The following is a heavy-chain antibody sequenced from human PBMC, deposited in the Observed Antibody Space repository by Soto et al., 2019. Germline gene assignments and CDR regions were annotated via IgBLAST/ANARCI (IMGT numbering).Heavy chain of an antibody. CDR3: ERGATMDVLLWLGEAGNSYYCYGMDV. J-gene: IGHJ6*02. V-gene: IGHV1-69*13. CDR2: IIPIFGTA. D-gene: IGHD3-10*01. Sequence: SLKVSCKASGGTFSSYAISWVRQAPGQGLEWMGGIIPIFGTANYAQKFQGRVTITADESTSTAYMELSSLRSEGTGVYYCERGATMDVLLWLGEAGNSYYCYGMDVWGQGTTVSVSS. CDR1: GGTFSSYA.